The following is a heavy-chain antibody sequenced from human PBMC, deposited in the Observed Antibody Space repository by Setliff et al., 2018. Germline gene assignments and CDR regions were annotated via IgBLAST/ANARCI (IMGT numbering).Heavy chain of an antibody. CDR3: ARGEHIVSGDFYHYIDV. J-gene: IGHJ6*03. CDR2: ISSSGSTI. D-gene: IGHD2-15*01. V-gene: IGHV3-11*01. Sequence: LSLSCAASGFTFSDYYMSWIRQAPGKGLEWVSYISSSGSTIYYADSVKGRFTISRDNAKNSLYLQMNSLRAEDTAVYYCARGEHIVSGDFYHYIDVWGKGTTVTVSS. CDR1: GFTFSDYY.